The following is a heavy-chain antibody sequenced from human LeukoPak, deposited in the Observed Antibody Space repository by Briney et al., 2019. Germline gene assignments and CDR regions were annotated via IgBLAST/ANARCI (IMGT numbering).Heavy chain of an antibody. CDR2: IYYSGST. Sequence: SETLSLTCTVSGGSISSGGYYWSWIRQHPGKGLEWIGYIYYSGSTYYNPSLKSRVTISVDTSKNQFSLKLSSVTAADTAVYYCARATYYYDSSGYYTDAFDIWGQGTMVTVSS. V-gene: IGHV4-31*03. CDR3: ARATYYYDSSGYYTDAFDI. D-gene: IGHD3-22*01. J-gene: IGHJ3*02. CDR1: GGSISSGGYY.